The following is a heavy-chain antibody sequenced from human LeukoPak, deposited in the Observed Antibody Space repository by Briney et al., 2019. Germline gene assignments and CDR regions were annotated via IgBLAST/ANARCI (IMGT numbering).Heavy chain of an antibody. Sequence: ASVEVSCKASGYTFTGYYIHWVRQAPGQGLEWMGWINPNSGGTNYAQRFQGRVTMTRDTSISTAYMDLSRLRSDDTAVYYCARDQAVAGTTDAFDIWGQGTMITVSS. CDR1: GYTFTGYY. D-gene: IGHD6-19*01. V-gene: IGHV1-2*02. CDR3: ARDQAVAGTTDAFDI. J-gene: IGHJ3*02. CDR2: INPNSGGT.